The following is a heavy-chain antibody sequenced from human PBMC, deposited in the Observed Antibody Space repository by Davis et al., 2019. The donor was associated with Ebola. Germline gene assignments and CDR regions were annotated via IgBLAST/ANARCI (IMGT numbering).Heavy chain of an antibody. CDR3: ARMGCSSTSCPAYYYYGMDV. CDR1: GFTFSSYG. Sequence: GESLKISCAASGFTFSSYGMHWVRQAPGKGLEWVAVISYDGSNKYYADSVTGRFTISRENAKNSLYLQMNSRRAEDTAVYYCARMGCSSTSCPAYYYYGMDVWGQGTTVTVSS. CDR2: ISYDGSNK. V-gene: IGHV3-30*03. D-gene: IGHD2-2*01. J-gene: IGHJ6*02.